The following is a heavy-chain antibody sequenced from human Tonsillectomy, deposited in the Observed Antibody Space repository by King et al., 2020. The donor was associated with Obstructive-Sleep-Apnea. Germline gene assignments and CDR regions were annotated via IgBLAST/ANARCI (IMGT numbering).Heavy chain of an antibody. V-gene: IGHV3-49*03. CDR1: GFTFGDYA. CDR2: IRSKAYGGTT. J-gene: IGHJ4*02. CDR3: TRDLYWSGSYYGY. D-gene: IGHD1-26*01. Sequence: VQLVESGGGLVQPGRSLRLSCTASGFTFGDYAMSWFRQAPGKGLEWVGFIRSKAYGGTTEYAASVKGRFTISRDDSKSIAYLQMNSLKTEDTAVYYCTRDLYWSGSYYGYWGQGTLVTVSS.